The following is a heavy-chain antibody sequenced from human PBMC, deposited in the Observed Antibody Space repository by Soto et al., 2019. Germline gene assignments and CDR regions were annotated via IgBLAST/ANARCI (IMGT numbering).Heavy chain of an antibody. CDR1: GFTFSNAW. CDR3: TTDVGKRRIAARRDIYYYYYMDV. D-gene: IGHD6-6*01. Sequence: GGSLRLSCAASGFTFSNAWMSWVRQAPGKGLEWVGRIKSKTDGGTTDYAAPVKGRFTISRDDSKNTLYLQMNSLKTEDTAVYYCTTDVGKRRIAARRDIYYYYYMDVWGKGTTVTVSS. V-gene: IGHV3-15*01. J-gene: IGHJ6*03. CDR2: IKSKTDGGTT.